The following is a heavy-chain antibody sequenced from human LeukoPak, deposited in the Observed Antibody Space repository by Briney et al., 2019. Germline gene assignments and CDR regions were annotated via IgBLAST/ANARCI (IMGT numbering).Heavy chain of an antibody. CDR1: GFTFSTYV. Sequence: PGGSLRLSGAASGFTFSTYVMNWVRQAPGKGLEWVSTISDSGGSTYYADSVKGRFTISRDNSKSTLYLQMNSLRAEDTAVYYCGRYYVMDVWGQGTSVTVSS. J-gene: IGHJ6*02. V-gene: IGHV3-23*01. CDR2: ISDSGGST. CDR3: GRYYVMDV.